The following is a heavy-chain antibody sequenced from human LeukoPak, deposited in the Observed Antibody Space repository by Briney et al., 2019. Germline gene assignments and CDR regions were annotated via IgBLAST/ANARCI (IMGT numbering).Heavy chain of an antibody. V-gene: IGHV3-48*03. D-gene: IGHD1-26*01. CDR2: ISSSGSTI. CDR3: ARDLGAMGFDY. Sequence: GGSLRLSCAASGFTFSSYEMNWVRQAPGKGLEWVSYISSSGSTIYYADSVKGRFTISRDNAKNSLYLQMNSLRAEDTAVYYCARDLGAMGFDYWGQGPLVTVSS. J-gene: IGHJ4*02. CDR1: GFTFSSYE.